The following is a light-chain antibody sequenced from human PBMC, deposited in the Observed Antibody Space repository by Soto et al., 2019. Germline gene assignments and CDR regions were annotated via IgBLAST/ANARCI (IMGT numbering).Light chain of an antibody. V-gene: IGKV1-9*01. Sequence: DIQLTQSPSFLSASVVDIVTITFLASQAINTYLAWYQQKPGKAPKLLIYDASTLKSGVPSRFSGSGSGTEFSLTISNLQPEDFATYYCQHLNSYPLTFGGGTKVDIK. CDR3: QHLNSYPLT. J-gene: IGKJ4*01. CDR1: QAINTY. CDR2: DAS.